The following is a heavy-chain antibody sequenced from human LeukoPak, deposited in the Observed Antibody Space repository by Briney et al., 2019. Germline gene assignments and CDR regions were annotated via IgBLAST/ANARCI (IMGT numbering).Heavy chain of an antibody. CDR3: ARDPSLEDWFDP. Sequence: SQTLSLTCVISVDSVSSNSAAWNWIRQSPSRGLEWLGWTYYRSKWYNDYVVSVKSRITINPDTSKNQFSLQLNSVTPEDTAVYYCARDPSLEDWFDPWGQGTLVTVSS. CDR1: VDSVSSNSAA. D-gene: IGHD5-24*01. V-gene: IGHV6-1*01. CDR2: TYYRSKWYN. J-gene: IGHJ5*02.